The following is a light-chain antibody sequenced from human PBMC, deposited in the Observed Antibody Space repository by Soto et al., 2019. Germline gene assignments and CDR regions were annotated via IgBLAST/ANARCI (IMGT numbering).Light chain of an antibody. Sequence: EIVMTQSPATLSVSPGERATLSCRASQSVSSYLAWDQQKPGQAPRLLIYGASTRATGIPARFSGSGSGTEFTLTISSLQSEDFAVYYCQQYNDWPSITFGQGTRLEI. J-gene: IGKJ5*01. V-gene: IGKV3-15*01. CDR2: GAS. CDR1: QSVSSY. CDR3: QQYNDWPSIT.